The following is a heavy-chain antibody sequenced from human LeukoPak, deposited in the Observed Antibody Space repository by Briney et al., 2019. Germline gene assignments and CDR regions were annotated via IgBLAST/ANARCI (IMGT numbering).Heavy chain of an antibody. V-gene: IGHV1-3*01. CDR1: GYTFTSYA. Sequence: GASVTVSCKASGYTFTSYAIHWVRQAPGQRFEWMGWINVGNGNTEYSQKFQGRVTMTRDTSISTAYMELSRLRSDDTAVYYCARVKGITIFGVVEYWGQGTLVTVSS. CDR3: ARVKGITIFGVVEY. CDR2: INVGNGNT. D-gene: IGHD3-3*01. J-gene: IGHJ4*02.